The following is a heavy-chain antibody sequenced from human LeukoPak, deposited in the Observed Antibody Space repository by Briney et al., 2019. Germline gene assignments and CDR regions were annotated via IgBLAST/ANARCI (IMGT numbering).Heavy chain of an antibody. CDR1: GGSFSGYY. D-gene: IGHD2-2*01. V-gene: IGHV4-34*01. Sequence: SETLSLTCAVYGGSFSGYYWSWIRQPPGKGLEWSGEINHIGSTNYNPSLKSRVTISVDTSRNHFSLKLSSVTAADTAVYYCARGLFVVVPAARYNWFDPWGQGTLVTVSS. J-gene: IGHJ5*02. CDR3: ARGLFVVVPAARYNWFDP. CDR2: INHIGST.